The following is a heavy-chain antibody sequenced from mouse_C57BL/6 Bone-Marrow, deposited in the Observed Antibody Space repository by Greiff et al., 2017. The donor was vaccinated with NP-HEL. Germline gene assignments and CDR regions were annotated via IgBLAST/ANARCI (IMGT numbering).Heavy chain of an antibody. V-gene: IGHV5-9-1*02. D-gene: IGHD1-1*01. J-gene: IGHJ4*01. CDR1: GFTFSSYA. CDR3: TRGSSSYHYYAMDY. CDR2: ISSGGDYI. Sequence: EVKLVESGEGLVKPGGSLKLSCAASGFTFSSYAMSWVRQTPEKRLEWVADISSGGDYIYYADTVKGRFTISRDNARNTLYLQMSSLKSEDTAMYYCTRGSSSYHYYAMDYWGQGTSVTVSS.